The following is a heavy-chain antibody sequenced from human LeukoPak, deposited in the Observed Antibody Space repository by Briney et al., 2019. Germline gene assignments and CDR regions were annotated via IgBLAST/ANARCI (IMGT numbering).Heavy chain of an antibody. Sequence: SETLSLTCAVSGGSFSGYYWSWIRKPPGTGLEWIGEINHSGSTNYNPSLKSRVTISVDTSKNQFSLKLSSVTAADTAVYYCARGVSSTSLDYWGQGTLVTVSS. V-gene: IGHV4-34*01. D-gene: IGHD2-2*01. CDR2: INHSGST. CDR3: ARGVSSTSLDY. CDR1: GGSFSGYY. J-gene: IGHJ4*02.